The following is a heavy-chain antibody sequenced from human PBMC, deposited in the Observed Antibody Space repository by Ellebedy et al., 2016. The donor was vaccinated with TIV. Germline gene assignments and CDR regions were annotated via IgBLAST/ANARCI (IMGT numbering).Heavy chain of an antibody. V-gene: IGHV4-59*01. J-gene: IGHJ1*01. CDR1: GDSIIPYY. CDR2: IYYSGTT. CDR3: AKGKLYFQH. Sequence: MPSETLSLTCTVSGDSIIPYYWSWIRQPPGKGLEWIGYIYYSGTTNYNPSLKSRVTISVDTSKNQFSLKLRSVTAADTAVYYCAKGKLYFQHWGQGTLVTVSA.